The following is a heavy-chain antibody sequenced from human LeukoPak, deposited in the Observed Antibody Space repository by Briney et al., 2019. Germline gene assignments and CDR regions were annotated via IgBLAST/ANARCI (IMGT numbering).Heavy chain of an antibody. CDR1: GGSISSGGYY. CDR3: ARGLGSGWPLNYLDY. V-gene: IGHV4-31*03. CDR2: IYYSGST. D-gene: IGHD6-19*01. Sequence: SQTLSLTCTVSGGSISSGGYYWSWIRQHPGKGLEWIGYIYYSGSTYYNPSLKSRVTISVDTSKNQFSLKLSSVTAADTAVYYCARGLGSGWPLNYLDYWGQGTLVTVSS. J-gene: IGHJ4*02.